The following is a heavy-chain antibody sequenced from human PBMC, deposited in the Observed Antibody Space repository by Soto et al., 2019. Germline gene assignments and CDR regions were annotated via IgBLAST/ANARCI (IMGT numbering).Heavy chain of an antibody. V-gene: IGHV3-21*01. CDR2: ISSSSSYI. Sequence: LRLSCAASGFTFSSYSMNWVRQAPGKGLEWVSSISSSSSYIYYADSVKGRFTISRDNAKNSLYLQMNSLRAEDTAVYYCASCGGTQPHYYYPGMDVWGQGTTVTVSS. CDR1: GFTFSSYS. J-gene: IGHJ6*02. CDR3: ASCGGTQPHYYYPGMDV. D-gene: IGHD2-2*01.